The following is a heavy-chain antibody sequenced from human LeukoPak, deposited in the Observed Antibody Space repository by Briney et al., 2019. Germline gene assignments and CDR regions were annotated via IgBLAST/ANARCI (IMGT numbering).Heavy chain of an antibody. Sequence: GGSLRLSCAASGFTFTNYWMIWVRQAPGKGPEWVANINEDGSEKYYVGSVEGRFTISRDNAKNSVFLQMNSLRADDTAMYYCASSSYSSSSSWGQGTLVTVSS. D-gene: IGHD6-6*01. V-gene: IGHV3-7*01. J-gene: IGHJ5*02. CDR1: GFTFTNYW. CDR3: ASSSYSSSSS. CDR2: INEDGSEK.